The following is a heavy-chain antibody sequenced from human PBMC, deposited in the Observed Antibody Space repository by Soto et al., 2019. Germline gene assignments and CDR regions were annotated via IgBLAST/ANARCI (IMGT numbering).Heavy chain of an antibody. D-gene: IGHD5-18*01. CDR2: IYYSGST. Sequence: SETLSLTCTVSGGSISSGDYYWSWIRQPPGKGLEWIGYIYYSGSTYYNPSLKSRVTISVDTSKNQFSLKLSSVTAADTAVYYCARVTDGRGSYGYRAHWFDTWGQGTLVTVSS. V-gene: IGHV4-30-4*01. CDR1: GGSISSGDYY. CDR3: ARVTDGRGSYGYRAHWFDT. J-gene: IGHJ5*02.